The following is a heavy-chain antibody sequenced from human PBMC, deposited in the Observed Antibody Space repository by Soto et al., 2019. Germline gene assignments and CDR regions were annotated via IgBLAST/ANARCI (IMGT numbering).Heavy chain of an antibody. Sequence: GGSLRLSCAASGLTFSSYGMHWFRQAPGKGLEWVAVISYDGSNKYYADSVKGRFTISRDNSKNTLYLQMNSLRAEDTAVYYCAKEEGDSYGPLYYYYYGMDVWGQGTTVTVSS. J-gene: IGHJ6*02. D-gene: IGHD5-18*01. CDR3: AKEEGDSYGPLYYYYYGMDV. V-gene: IGHV3-30*18. CDR2: ISYDGSNK. CDR1: GLTFSSYG.